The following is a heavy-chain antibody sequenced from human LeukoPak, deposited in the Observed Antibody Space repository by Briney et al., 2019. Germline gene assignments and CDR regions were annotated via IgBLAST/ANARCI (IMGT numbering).Heavy chain of an antibody. D-gene: IGHD4-17*01. CDR1: GGSFSGYY. CDR2: ISHSGYT. V-gene: IGHV4-34*01. Sequence: PSETLSLTCAVYGGSFSGYYWSWIRQPPGTGLEWTGEISHSGYTNLNPSLKSRLTISLDTSKNHFSLRLTSLTAADTAVYYCARHGFYGDSARRKFDPWGQGTLATVSS. J-gene: IGHJ5*02. CDR3: ARHGFYGDSARRKFDP.